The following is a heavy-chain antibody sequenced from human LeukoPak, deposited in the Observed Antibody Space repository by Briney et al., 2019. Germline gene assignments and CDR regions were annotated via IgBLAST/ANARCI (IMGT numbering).Heavy chain of an antibody. Sequence: GGSLRLSCAASGFTFSGYAMHWVRQAPGKGLEWVAVISYDGSDKYYADSVKGRFTISRDNSKNTLYLQMNSLRAEDTAVYYCADSSREWGQGTLVTVSS. CDR2: ISYDGSDK. CDR1: GFTFSGYA. CDR3: ADSSRE. V-gene: IGHV3-30-3*01. J-gene: IGHJ4*02. D-gene: IGHD2-21*01.